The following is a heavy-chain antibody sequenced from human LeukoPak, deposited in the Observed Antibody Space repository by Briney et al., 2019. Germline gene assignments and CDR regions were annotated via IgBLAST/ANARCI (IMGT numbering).Heavy chain of an antibody. D-gene: IGHD2-15*01. J-gene: IGHJ6*03. CDR1: GGTFSSYA. CDR2: IIPIFGRA. V-gene: IGHV1-69*05. Sequence: GASVKVSCKASGGTFSSYAISWVRQAPGQGLEWMGGIIPIFGRANYEQKFQGRVTITTDESTSTAYMELSSLRSEDTAVYYCARGSQPYCSGGSCYHRWYYYYYMDVWGKGTTVTVSS. CDR3: ARGSQPYCSGGSCYHRWYYYYYMDV.